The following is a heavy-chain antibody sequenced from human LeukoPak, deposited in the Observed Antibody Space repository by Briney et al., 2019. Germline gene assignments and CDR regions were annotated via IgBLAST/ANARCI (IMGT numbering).Heavy chain of an antibody. D-gene: IGHD2-21*02. Sequence: ASVKVSCKASGYTFTSYGISWVQQAPGQGLEWMGRISAYNGNTNYAQKLQGRVTMTTDTSTSTAYMELRSLRSGDTAVYYCARQTLAYCGGDCYSPEFDYWGQGTLVTVSS. CDR2: ISAYNGNT. CDR3: ARQTLAYCGGDCYSPEFDY. J-gene: IGHJ4*02. CDR1: GYTFTSYG. V-gene: IGHV1-18*01.